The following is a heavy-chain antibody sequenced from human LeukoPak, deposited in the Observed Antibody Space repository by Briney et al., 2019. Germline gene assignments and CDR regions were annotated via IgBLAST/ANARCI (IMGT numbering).Heavy chain of an antibody. D-gene: IGHD1-7*01. J-gene: IGHJ4*02. V-gene: IGHV1-2*02. CDR3: ARLGTAKDRRTLDL. CDR2: INPNSGGT. Sequence: ASVKVSCKASGYTYTGYYMHWVRQAPGQGLEWMGWINPNSGGTNYAQKFQGRVTMTRDTSISTAYMELSRLRSDDTALYYYARLGTAKDRRTLDLWGQGTLVTVSS. CDR1: GYTYTGYY.